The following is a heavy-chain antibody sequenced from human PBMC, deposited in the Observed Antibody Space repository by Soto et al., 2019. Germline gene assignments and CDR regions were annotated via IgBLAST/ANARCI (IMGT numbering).Heavy chain of an antibody. CDR3: AKEQTLMWVAATYALDY. V-gene: IGHV3-9*01. CDR2: ISWNSGSI. Sequence: EVQLVESGGGLVQPGRSLRLSCAASGFTFDDYAMHWVRQAPGKGLEWVSGISWNSGSIGYADSVKGRFTISRDNAQNSLYLQMNSLRAEDTALYYCAKEQTLMWVAATYALDYWGQGTLVTVSS. CDR1: GFTFDDYA. J-gene: IGHJ4*02. D-gene: IGHD2-15*01.